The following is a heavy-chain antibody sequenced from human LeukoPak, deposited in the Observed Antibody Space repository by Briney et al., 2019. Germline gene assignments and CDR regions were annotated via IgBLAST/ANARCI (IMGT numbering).Heavy chain of an antibody. CDR2: IYTSGST. V-gene: IGHV4-61*02. CDR3: ARHHGFPTTVNWFDP. D-gene: IGHD4-17*01. J-gene: IGHJ5*02. Sequence: SQTLSLTCTVSGGSISSGSYYWSWIRQPAGKGLEWIGRIYTSGSTNYNPPLKSRVTISVDTSKNQFSLKLSSVTAADTAVYYCARHHGFPTTVNWFDPWGQGTLVTVSS. CDR1: GGSISSGSYY.